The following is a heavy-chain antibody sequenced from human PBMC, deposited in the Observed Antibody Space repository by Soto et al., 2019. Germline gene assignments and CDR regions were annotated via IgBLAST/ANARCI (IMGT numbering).Heavy chain of an antibody. D-gene: IGHD2-2*01. CDR1: GFTFSNYA. V-gene: IGHV3-23*01. CDR3: AKDSDQLLFDYYYYGMDV. CDR2: ISGSGGST. Sequence: PGGSLRLSCAASGFTFSNYAMSWVRQAPGKGLEWVSAISGSGGSTYYADSVKGRFTISRDNSKNTLYLQMNSLRAEDTALYYCAKDSDQLLFDYYYYGMDVWGQGTTVTV. J-gene: IGHJ6*02.